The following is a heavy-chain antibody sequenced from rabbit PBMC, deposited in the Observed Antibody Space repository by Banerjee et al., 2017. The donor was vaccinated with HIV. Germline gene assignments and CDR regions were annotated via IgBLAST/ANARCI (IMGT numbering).Heavy chain of an antibody. CDR2: VNTATGKP. D-gene: IGHD4-1*01. V-gene: IGHV1S45*01. J-gene: IGHJ2*01. Sequence: QEELEESGGGLVKPEGSLTLTCKASGFDFSDRDVMCWVRQAPGKGLEWIACVNTATGKPVYATWAKGRFTISTTSSTTVTLQMTSLTAADTATYFCARDLAGAIGWNFYLRGPGTLVTVS. CDR1: GFDFSDRDV. CDR3: ARDLAGAIGWNFYL.